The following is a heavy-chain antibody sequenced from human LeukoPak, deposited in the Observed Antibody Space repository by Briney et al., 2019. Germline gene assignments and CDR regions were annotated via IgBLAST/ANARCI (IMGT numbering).Heavy chain of an antibody. CDR1: GASISSGSNY. D-gene: IGHD3-10*01. Sequence: SETLSLTCTVSGASISSGSNYWGWIRQSPGTTLEWIGSIYSSGSTYYNPSLKSRVIILIDTSKNHFSLTLSSVTAADTAMYYCARSDGYGLVGIWGQGTMITVSS. J-gene: IGHJ3*02. CDR3: ARSDGYGLVGI. V-gene: IGHV4-39*07. CDR2: IYSSGST.